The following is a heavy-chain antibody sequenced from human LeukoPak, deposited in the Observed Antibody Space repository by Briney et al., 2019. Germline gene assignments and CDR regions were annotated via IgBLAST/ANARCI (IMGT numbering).Heavy chain of an antibody. Sequence: SETLSLTCTVSGGSISSYYWSWIRQPPGKGLEWIGYIYYSGSTNYNPSLKSRVTISVDTSKNQFSLKLSSVTAADTAVYYCARLNKLGYDHVWGSYRFDYWGQGTLVTVSS. CDR3: ARLNKLGYDHVWGSYRFDY. CDR1: GGSISSYY. V-gene: IGHV4-59*08. D-gene: IGHD3-16*02. CDR2: IYYSGST. J-gene: IGHJ4*02.